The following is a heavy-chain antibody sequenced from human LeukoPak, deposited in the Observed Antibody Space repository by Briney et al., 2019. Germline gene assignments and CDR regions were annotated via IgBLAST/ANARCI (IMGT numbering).Heavy chain of an antibody. Sequence: GASVTVSCKASGYTFTSYDINWVRQATGQGLEWMGWMNPNSGNTGYAQKFQGRVTMTRNTSISTAYMELSSLRSEDTAVYYCARGDYVLRFLEWLLPPDYWGQGTLVTVSS. CDR2: MNPNSGNT. CDR3: ARGDYVLRFLEWLLPPDY. V-gene: IGHV1-8*01. J-gene: IGHJ4*02. D-gene: IGHD3-3*01. CDR1: GYTFTSYD.